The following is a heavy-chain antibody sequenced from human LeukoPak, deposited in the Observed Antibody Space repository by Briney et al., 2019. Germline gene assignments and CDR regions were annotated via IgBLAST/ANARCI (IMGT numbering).Heavy chain of an antibody. D-gene: IGHD3-10*01. CDR1: GGSFSGYY. CDR2: INHSGST. Sequence: SETLSLTCAVYGGSFSGYYWSWIRQPPGKGLEWIGEINHSGSTNYNPSLKSRVTISVDTSKNQFSLKLSSVTAADTAVYYCARESSGTYYNPPGYMDVWGKGTTVTVSS. V-gene: IGHV4-34*01. CDR3: ARESSGTYYNPPGYMDV. J-gene: IGHJ6*03.